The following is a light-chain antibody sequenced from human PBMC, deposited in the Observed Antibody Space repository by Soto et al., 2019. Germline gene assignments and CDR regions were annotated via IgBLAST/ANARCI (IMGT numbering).Light chain of an antibody. V-gene: IGLV2-11*01. CDR1: SSDVGGYNY. CDR2: EVS. Sequence: QSALTQPRSVSGSPGQSVTISCTGTSSDVGGYNYVSWYQQHPGKAPKIVISEVSRRPSGVPARFSGSKSGNTASLTISGLQPDDEADYYCCSHAGTYTWVFGGGTKLTVL. CDR3: CSHAGTYTWV. J-gene: IGLJ3*02.